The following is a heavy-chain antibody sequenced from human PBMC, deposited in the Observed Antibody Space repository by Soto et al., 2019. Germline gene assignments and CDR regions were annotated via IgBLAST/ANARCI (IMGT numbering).Heavy chain of an antibody. Sequence: EAQLVETGGGLIQPGGSLRLSCAASGFTVSSNYMSWVRQAPGKGLEWVSVIYSGGSTYYADSVKGRFTISRDNSKNTLYLQMTSLRAEDTAVYHCAREGASGYSYGSFDYWGQGTLVTVSS. CDR2: IYSGGST. J-gene: IGHJ4*02. D-gene: IGHD5-18*01. CDR3: AREGASGYSYGSFDY. V-gene: IGHV3-53*02. CDR1: GFTVSSNY.